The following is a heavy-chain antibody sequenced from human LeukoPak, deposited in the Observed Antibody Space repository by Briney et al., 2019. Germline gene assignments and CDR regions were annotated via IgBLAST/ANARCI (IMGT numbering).Heavy chain of an antibody. J-gene: IGHJ4*02. CDR1: GYTFTGYY. CDR2: INPNSGGT. V-gene: IGHV1-2*02. D-gene: IGHD6-19*01. CDR3: ARRFGGWYYFDY. Sequence: GASVKVSCKASGYTFTGYYMHWVRQAPGQGLEWMGWINPNSGGTNYAQKFQGRVTMTRDTSISTAYMELSRLRSGDTAVYYCARRFGGWYYFDYWGQGTLVTVSS.